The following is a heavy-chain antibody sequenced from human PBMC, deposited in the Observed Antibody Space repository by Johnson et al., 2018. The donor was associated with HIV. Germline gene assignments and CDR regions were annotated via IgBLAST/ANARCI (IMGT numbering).Heavy chain of an antibody. Sequence: VQLVESGGDLVQPGGSLRLSCAASGFTFSHSAMSWVRQAPGKGLEWVGFIRRKAYGGTTEYAASVKGRFTISRDDSKSIVYLQMNRLKTEDTGVYYCTRGGITIFGVVDAFDIWGQGTMVTVSS. CDR1: GFTFSHSA. V-gene: IGHV3-49*04. D-gene: IGHD3-3*01. J-gene: IGHJ3*02. CDR2: IRRKAYGGTT. CDR3: TRGGITIFGVVDAFDI.